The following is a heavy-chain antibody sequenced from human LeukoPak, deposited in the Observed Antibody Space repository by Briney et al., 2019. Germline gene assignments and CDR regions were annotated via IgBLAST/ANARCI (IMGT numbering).Heavy chain of an antibody. CDR1: GGSISSSSHY. D-gene: IGHD5-24*01. J-gene: IGHJ4*02. V-gene: IGHV4-39*07. CDR3: SRGRDGFTL. Sequence: SETLSLTCTVSGGSISSSSHYWGWIRQPPGKGLEWIGSIYYSGSTYYNTSLKSRVTISVDTSKNQFSLKLSSVTAADTAVYYCSRGRDGFTLWGQGTLVTVSS. CDR2: IYYSGST.